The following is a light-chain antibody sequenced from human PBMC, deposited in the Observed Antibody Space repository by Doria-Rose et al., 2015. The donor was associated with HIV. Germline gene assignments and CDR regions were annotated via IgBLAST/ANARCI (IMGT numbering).Light chain of an antibody. J-gene: IGKJ1*01. Sequence: TQSPGTLSLSPGERATLSRRASQSFSSTYLAWYQQKPGQAPSLLIYDGSTRATGISDRFSASGSGPDFTLTINRLEPEDLALYYCHQCGTSWTFGQGTKVEI. V-gene: IGKV3-20*01. CDR3: HQCGTSWT. CDR2: DGS. CDR1: QSFSSTY.